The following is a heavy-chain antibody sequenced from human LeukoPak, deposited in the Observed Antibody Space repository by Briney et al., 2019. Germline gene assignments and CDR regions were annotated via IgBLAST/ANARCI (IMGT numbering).Heavy chain of an antibody. D-gene: IGHD4-23*01. CDR3: AREASGGYFDY. Sequence: ASARVSCKASGYTFSSYYMHWVRQAPGQGLEWVGLINPTGDSTNYAQNFRGRVTMTRDTSTSTVYMDLSSLRSEDTAVYYCAREASGGYFDYWGRGTLVTVSS. CDR1: GYTFSSYY. V-gene: IGHV1-46*01. CDR2: INPTGDST. J-gene: IGHJ4*02.